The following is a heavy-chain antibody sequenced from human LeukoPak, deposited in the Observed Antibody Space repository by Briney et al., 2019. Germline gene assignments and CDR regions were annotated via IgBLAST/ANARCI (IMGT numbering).Heavy chain of an antibody. V-gene: IGHV4-34*01. CDR3: ARTYDFWSGYYGYNWFDP. CDR2: INHSGST. CDR1: GGSFSGYY. D-gene: IGHD3-3*01. J-gene: IGHJ5*02. Sequence: SETLSLTCAVYGGSFSGYYWSWIRQPPGKGLEWIGEINHSGSTNYNPSLKSRVTISVDTSKNQFSLKLSSVTAADTAVYYCARTYDFWSGYYGYNWFDPWGQGTLVTVSS.